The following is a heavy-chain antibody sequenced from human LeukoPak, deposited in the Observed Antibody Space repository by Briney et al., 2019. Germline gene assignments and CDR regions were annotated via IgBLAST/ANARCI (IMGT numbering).Heavy chain of an antibody. Sequence: SETLSLACAVSGYSISSGYYWGWIRQPPGKGLEGIGSIYHSGSTYYNPSLKSRVTISVDTSKNQFSLKLSSVTAADTAVYYCAVLFTIFGVVSSDAFDIWGQGTMVTVSS. CDR2: IYHSGST. V-gene: IGHV4-38-2*01. CDR1: GYSISSGYY. D-gene: IGHD3-3*01. J-gene: IGHJ3*02. CDR3: AVLFTIFGVVSSDAFDI.